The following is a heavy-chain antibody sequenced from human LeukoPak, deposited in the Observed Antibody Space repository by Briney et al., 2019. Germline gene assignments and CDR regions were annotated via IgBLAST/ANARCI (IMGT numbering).Heavy chain of an antibody. J-gene: IGHJ4*02. CDR2: INPNSGGT. Sequence: ASVKVSCKASGYTFTSYDINWVRQATGQGLEWMGRINPNSGGTNYAQKFQGRVTMTRDTSISTAYMELSRLRSDDTAVYYCARDLEITMIVVVTPSFDYWGQGTLVTVSS. D-gene: IGHD3-22*01. CDR1: GYTFTSYD. V-gene: IGHV1-2*06. CDR3: ARDLEITMIVVVTPSFDY.